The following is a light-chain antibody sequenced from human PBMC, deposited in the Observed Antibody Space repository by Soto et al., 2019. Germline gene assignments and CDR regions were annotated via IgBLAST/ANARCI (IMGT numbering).Light chain of an antibody. V-gene: IGKV2-28*01. J-gene: IGKJ1*01. Sequence: DSVMTQFPLSLSVTPGEPASISCRSSQSLLHSNGYNYVDWYVQKPGQSPQLLIYLGSNRASGVPDRFSGSGLGTDFTLKISRVEAEDVGVDYCMQALQIRVEFGQGTKVEIK. CDR2: LGS. CDR3: MQALQIRVE. CDR1: QSLLHSNGYNY.